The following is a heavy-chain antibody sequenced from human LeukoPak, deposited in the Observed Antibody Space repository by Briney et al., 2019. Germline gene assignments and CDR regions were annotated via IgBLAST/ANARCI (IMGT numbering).Heavy chain of an antibody. Sequence: GGSLRLSCAASGFIFSTYAMHWVRQAPGKGLEWVAVISYDGTYKNYADSVKGRFTISRDNSKNTLYLQMNSLRAEDTALYYCARDRTSSGWFFDYWDQGALVTVSS. CDR2: ISYDGTYK. CDR1: GFIFSTYA. V-gene: IGHV3-30*01. J-gene: IGHJ4*02. CDR3: ARDRTSSGWFFDY. D-gene: IGHD6-19*01.